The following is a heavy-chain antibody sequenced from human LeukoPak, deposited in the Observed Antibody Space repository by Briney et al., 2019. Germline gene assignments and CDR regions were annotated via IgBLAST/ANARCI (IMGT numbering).Heavy chain of an antibody. Sequence: GGSLRLSCAASGFTFSSYGMNWVRQAPGKGLEWVSYISSSSSTIYYADSVKGRFTISRDNAKNSLYLQMNSLRAEDTAVYYCARDEYYYDSSGYYSQGCDYWGQGTLVTVSS. V-gene: IGHV3-48*01. CDR3: ARDEYYYDSSGYYSQGCDY. J-gene: IGHJ4*02. D-gene: IGHD3-22*01. CDR2: ISSSSSTI. CDR1: GFTFSSYG.